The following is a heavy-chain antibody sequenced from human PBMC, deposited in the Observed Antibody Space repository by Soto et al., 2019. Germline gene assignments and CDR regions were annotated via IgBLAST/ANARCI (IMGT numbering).Heavy chain of an antibody. CDR1: GGSISSSNW. CDR2: IYHSGST. CDR3: ASVAKTINWPDN. Sequence: SETLSHSCDGSGGSISSSNWWSGVRQPPGKGLEWIGEIYHSGSTYYNPSLKSRVTISVDKSKNQFSLKLSSVTAADTAVYYCASVAKTINWPDNWGQGTLVTVSS. V-gene: IGHV4-4*02. J-gene: IGHJ5*02.